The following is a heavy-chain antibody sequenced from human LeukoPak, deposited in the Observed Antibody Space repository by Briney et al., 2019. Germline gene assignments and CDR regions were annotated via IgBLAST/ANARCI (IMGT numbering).Heavy chain of an antibody. CDR1: GGSISSSNW. J-gene: IGHJ4*02. CDR3: ARGADSSGYYSIFYFDY. Sequence: SGTLSLTCAVSGGSISSSNWWNWVRQPPGKGLEWSGEINHSGSTNYNPSLKSRVTISVDTSKNQFSLKLSSVTAADTAVYYCARGADSSGYYSIFYFDYWGQGTLVTVS. D-gene: IGHD3-22*01. CDR2: INHSGST. V-gene: IGHV4-4*02.